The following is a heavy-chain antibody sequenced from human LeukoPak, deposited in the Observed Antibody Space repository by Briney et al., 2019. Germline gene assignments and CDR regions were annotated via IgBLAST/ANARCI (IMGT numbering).Heavy chain of an antibody. V-gene: IGHV3-48*03. CDR2: IRSSGSPI. D-gene: IGHD2-21*01. J-gene: IGHJ4*02. CDR3: TRNNFLCHGSNCYRYYLDS. Sequence: GGALRLSCAAAGFTFSSDEMNWVRQPPGKGLEWGSTIRSSGSPIYYADSVKGRFTICSDTAKNSLYLEMNSLRAADTGVYYCTRNNFLCHGSNCYRYYLDSWGQGTLVTVSS. CDR1: GFTFSSDE.